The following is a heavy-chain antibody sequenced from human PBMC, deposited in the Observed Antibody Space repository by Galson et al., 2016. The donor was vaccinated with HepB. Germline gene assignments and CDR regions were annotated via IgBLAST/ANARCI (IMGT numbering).Heavy chain of an antibody. CDR3: AASTWVTTGFDY. D-gene: IGHD2-21*02. Sequence: SLRLSCAASGFAFSTFGMHWVRQAPGKGLEWVAIISYDGSNQFFIDSVRGRFTISRDNSKNTLYLQLNNVRPEDTAVYYCAASTWVTTGFDYWGQGTLVIVSS. V-gene: IGHV3-30*03. CDR2: ISYDGSNQ. J-gene: IGHJ4*02. CDR1: GFAFSTFG.